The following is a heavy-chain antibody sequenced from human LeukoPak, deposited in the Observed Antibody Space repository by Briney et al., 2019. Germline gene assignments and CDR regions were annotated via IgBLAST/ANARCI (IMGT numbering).Heavy chain of an antibody. CDR1: GYTFTEYY. CDR2: INTNSGGT. D-gene: IGHD3-16*01. CDR3: ARRGDRGGHYYGMDV. Sequence: ASVRPSCKVSGYTFTEYYIHWVRQAPEQGLECMAWINTNSGGTKYAQKIQGRVTVTRDTSMSTAYMELSGLTSDDTAVYYCARRGDRGGHYYGMDVWGQGTTVTVSS. J-gene: IGHJ6*02. V-gene: IGHV1-2*02.